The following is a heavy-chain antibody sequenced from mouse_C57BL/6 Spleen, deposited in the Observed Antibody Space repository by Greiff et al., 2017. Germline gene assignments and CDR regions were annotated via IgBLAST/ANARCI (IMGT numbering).Heavy chain of an antibody. CDR1: GYTFTDYE. Sequence: QVQLKQSGAELVRPGASVTLSCKASGYTFTDYEMHWVKQTPVHGLEWIGAIDPETGGTAYNQKVKGKAILTADKSSSTAYMELRSLTSEDSAVYYCTRGNGSSYVRTWFAYWGQGTLVTVSA. D-gene: IGHD1-1*01. V-gene: IGHV1-15*01. CDR2: IDPETGGT. CDR3: TRGNGSSYVRTWFAY. J-gene: IGHJ3*01.